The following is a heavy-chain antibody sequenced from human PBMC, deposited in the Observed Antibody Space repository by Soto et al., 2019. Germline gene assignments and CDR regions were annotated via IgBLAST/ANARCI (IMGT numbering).Heavy chain of an antibody. V-gene: IGHV1-18*04. CDR3: ARDTSNTSGSRIWFDA. D-gene: IGHD6-19*01. CDR2: ISTYKRDT. CDR1: GYSFTMYA. J-gene: IGHJ5*02. Sequence: ASVKVSCMASGYSFTMYAISWVRHGPGQQLEWMGWISTYKRDTSYAQSLQGRVALTTDTSTSRAYMELRSLRSDDTAVYYCARDTSNTSGSRIWFDAWGQGALVTVSS.